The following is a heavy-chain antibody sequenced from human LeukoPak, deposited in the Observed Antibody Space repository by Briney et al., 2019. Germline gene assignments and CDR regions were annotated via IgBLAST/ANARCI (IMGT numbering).Heavy chain of an antibody. CDR1: GDSISSYY. J-gene: IGHJ4*02. CDR3: ARGRANFDY. CDR2: LYYSGST. Sequence: ASETLSLTCTVSGDSISSYYWTWIRQPPGKGLEWIGCLYYSGSTDYNPSLKSRVTISVDTSKNQFSLRLSSVTAADTAVYYCARGRANFDYWAREPWSPSPQ. V-gene: IGHV4-59*01.